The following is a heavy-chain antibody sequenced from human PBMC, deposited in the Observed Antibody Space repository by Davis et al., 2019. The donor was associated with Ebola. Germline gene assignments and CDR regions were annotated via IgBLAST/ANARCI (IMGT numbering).Heavy chain of an antibody. D-gene: IGHD3-16*01. CDR3: ARVVSDYLWGSYLE. CDR2: IISSLGIT. J-gene: IGHJ3*01. V-gene: IGHV1-69*02. CDR1: GGTFSSHT. Sequence: AASVKVSCKASGGTFSSHTISWVRQAPGQGLEWMGRIISSLGITNYAQKFHGRVTITADISTTTAYMELSSLRSEDTAVYYCARVVSDYLWGSYLEWGQGTMVTVSS.